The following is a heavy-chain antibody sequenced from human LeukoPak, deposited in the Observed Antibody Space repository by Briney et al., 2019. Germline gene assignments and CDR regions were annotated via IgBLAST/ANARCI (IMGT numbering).Heavy chain of an antibody. CDR1: GYTFTSCG. Sequence: ASVKVSCKASGYTFTSCGIRGVRPAPPQGLEWMGWSSAYNGNTNYAQKPQGRVTMTTDTSTSTSYMELRSVRSDDTAVYYCARGGDRYYDFWSGYRQYYFDYWGQGTLVTVSS. V-gene: IGHV1-18*01. J-gene: IGHJ4*02. CDR3: ARGGDRYYDFWSGYRQYYFDY. D-gene: IGHD3-3*01. CDR2: SSAYNGNT.